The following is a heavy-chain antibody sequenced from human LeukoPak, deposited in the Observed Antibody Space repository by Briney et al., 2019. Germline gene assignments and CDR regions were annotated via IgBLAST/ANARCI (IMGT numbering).Heavy chain of an antibody. CDR1: GGSFSSGSYY. D-gene: IGHD6-13*01. Sequence: SETLSLTCTVSGGSFSSGSYYWSWIRQPPGTGLEWIGYIYYSGSTNYNPSLKSRVTISVDTSKNQFSLKLSSVTAADTAVYYCARDVAAAAHYYYYGMDVWGQGTTVTVSS. J-gene: IGHJ6*02. CDR2: IYYSGST. V-gene: IGHV4-61*01. CDR3: ARDVAAAAHYYYYGMDV.